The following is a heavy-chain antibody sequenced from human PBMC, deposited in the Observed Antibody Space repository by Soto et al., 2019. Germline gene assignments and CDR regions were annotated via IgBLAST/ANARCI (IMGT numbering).Heavy chain of an antibody. J-gene: IGHJ4*02. Sequence: SETLSLTCAVSGGSISSSSWWTWVRQPPGKGLEWIGYIYHSGSTNYNPSLKSRVTISVDTSKNQFSLKLSSVTAADTAVYYCASLQSGELERVDYWGQGTLVTVSS. CDR2: IYHSGST. D-gene: IGHD1-1*01. V-gene: IGHV4-4*02. CDR3: ASLQSGELERVDY. CDR1: GGSISSSSW.